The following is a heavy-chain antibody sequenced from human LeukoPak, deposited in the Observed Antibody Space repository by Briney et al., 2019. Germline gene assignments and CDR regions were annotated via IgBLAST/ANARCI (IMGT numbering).Heavy chain of an antibody. J-gene: IGHJ4*02. Sequence: GGSLRLSCATFGFTFSNAWMTWVRQAQGKGLEWVGRIKTKGEGGTVDYAAPVKGRFTISRDDSKNTLYLQMNSLKTEDTAIYYCMSDLDNWGQGTLVTVSS. CDR3: MSDLDN. V-gene: IGHV3-15*01. CDR2: IKTKGEGGTV. CDR1: GFTFSNAW.